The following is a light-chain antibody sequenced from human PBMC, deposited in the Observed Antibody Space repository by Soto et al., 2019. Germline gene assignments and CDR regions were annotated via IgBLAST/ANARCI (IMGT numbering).Light chain of an antibody. Sequence: ENVLTQSPGTLSLSPGERXTLSCRASQSLSSSYLAWYQQKPGQAPRLIIYGASSRATGIPDRFSGSGSGTDFTLTISRLEPEDFAVYYCQQFATSPLTFGGGTKVDIK. V-gene: IGKV3-20*01. CDR2: GAS. CDR3: QQFATSPLT. CDR1: QSLSSSY. J-gene: IGKJ4*01.